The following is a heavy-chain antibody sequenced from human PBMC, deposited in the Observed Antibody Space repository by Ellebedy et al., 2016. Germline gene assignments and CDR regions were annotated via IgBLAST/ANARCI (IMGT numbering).Heavy chain of an antibody. CDR2: LYSGGTI. J-gene: IGHJ6*02. D-gene: IGHD2-2*02. Sequence: GESLKISCAASGFTVSGNYMSWVRQAPGKGLEWVSTLYSGGTILYADSVKGRFTISRDNSKNTLYLQMNSLTVEDTAVYYCASGYCISTSCYKEGGHYYYGMDVWGQGTTVTVSS. CDR1: GFTVSGNY. CDR3: ASGYCISTSCYKEGGHYYYGMDV. V-gene: IGHV3-66*01.